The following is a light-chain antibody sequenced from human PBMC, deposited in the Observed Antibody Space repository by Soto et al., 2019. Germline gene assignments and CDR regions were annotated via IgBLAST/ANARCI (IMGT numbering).Light chain of an antibody. J-gene: IGKJ1*01. CDR1: QSVATSQ. CDR2: GAS. CDR3: QQFASSPRT. Sequence: EIVLTQSPGTLPLSGGERATLFFRASQSVATSQLAWYQQKPGQAPRLLIGASSRATGVPDRFIASGSGTDFTLTISRLEPEDFAVYYCQQFASSPRTFGRGTKVDIK. V-gene: IGKV3-20*01.